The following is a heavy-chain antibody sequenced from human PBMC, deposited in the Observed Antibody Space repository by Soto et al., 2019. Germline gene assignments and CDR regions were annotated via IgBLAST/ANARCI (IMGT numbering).Heavy chain of an antibody. Sequence: GGSLRLSCAASGFTFSSYGMHWVRQAPGKGLEWVAVIWYDGSNKYYADSVKGRFTISRDNSKNTLYLQMNSLRAEDTAVYYCARDSGTVTTLGGDSDMDVWGQGTTVTVSS. J-gene: IGHJ6*02. CDR1: GFTFSSYG. D-gene: IGHD4-17*01. CDR3: ARDSGTVTTLGGDSDMDV. V-gene: IGHV3-33*01. CDR2: IWYDGSNK.